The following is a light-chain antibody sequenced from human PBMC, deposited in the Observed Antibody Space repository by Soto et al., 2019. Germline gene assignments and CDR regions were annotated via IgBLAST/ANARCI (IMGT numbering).Light chain of an antibody. V-gene: IGKV1-5*01. J-gene: IGKJ1*01. CDR3: QQYNRYSRT. CDR1: QSISSW. CDR2: DAS. Sequence: DIQMTQSPPTLSASVADRVTITCWASQSISSWLAWYQQKPGKAPKLLIYDASGLETGVPSRFSGSGSGTEFTLTISSLQPDDFATYYCQQYNRYSRTFGQGTKV.